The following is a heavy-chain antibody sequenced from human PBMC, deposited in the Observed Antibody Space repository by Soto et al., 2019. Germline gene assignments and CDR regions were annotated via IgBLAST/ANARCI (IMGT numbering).Heavy chain of an antibody. CDR2: IYYSGST. Sequence: SETLSLTCTVSGGSISSGDYYWSWIRQPPGKGLEWIGYIYYSGSTYYNPSLKSRVTILVDTSNNQFSLMLSSVTAVDSAMYYCSRGDGEDTTCYRFDPWGQGTLVTVSS. CDR1: GGSISSGDYY. CDR3: SRGDGEDTTCYRFDP. J-gene: IGHJ5*02. D-gene: IGHD1-1*01. V-gene: IGHV4-30-4*01.